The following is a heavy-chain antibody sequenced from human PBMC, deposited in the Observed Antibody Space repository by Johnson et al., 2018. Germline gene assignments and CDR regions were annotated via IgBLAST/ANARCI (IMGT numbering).Heavy chain of an antibody. CDR3: AKFRSGSYSCAFDV. D-gene: IGHD3-22*01. CDR1: GFTFTSYA. V-gene: IGHV3-23*04. J-gene: IGHJ3*01. CDR2: ISNDAART. Sequence: EVQLVESGGGLVQPGGSLRLSCAASGFTFTSYAMSWVRQAPGKGLEWVSTISNDAARTFYADSVKGRFTMSRDNSKSTLSLQMNSLRVEDTALYYCAKFRSGSYSCAFDVWGQGTMVTVSS.